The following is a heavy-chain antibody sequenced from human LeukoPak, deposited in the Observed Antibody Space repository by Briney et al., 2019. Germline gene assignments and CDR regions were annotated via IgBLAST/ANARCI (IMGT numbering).Heavy chain of an antibody. CDR2: INPNSGGT. J-gene: IGHJ4*02. Sequence: ASVKVSCKASGYTFTSYGISWVRQAPGQGLEWMGWINPNSGGTNYAQKFQGRVTMTRDTSISTAYMELSRLRSDDTAVYYCAREAEGTMIVVVSLDYWGQGTLVTVSS. D-gene: IGHD3-22*01. CDR1: GYTFTSYG. V-gene: IGHV1-2*02. CDR3: AREAEGTMIVVVSLDY.